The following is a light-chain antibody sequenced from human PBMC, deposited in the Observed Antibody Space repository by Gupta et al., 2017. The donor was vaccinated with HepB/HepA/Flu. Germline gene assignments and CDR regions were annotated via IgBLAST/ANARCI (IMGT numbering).Light chain of an antibody. CDR2: LGS. CDR1: QSLMHSNGYNY. V-gene: IGKV2-28*01. J-gene: IGKJ2*01. CDR3: MQALHTPYT. Sequence: DIVVTQSPLSLPVTPGEPASISCRSSQSLMHSNGYNYLDWYLQKPGQSPQLLIYLGSSRASGVPDRFSGSGSGTDFTLKISRVEAEDVGIYYCMQALHTPYTFGQGTKMEIK.